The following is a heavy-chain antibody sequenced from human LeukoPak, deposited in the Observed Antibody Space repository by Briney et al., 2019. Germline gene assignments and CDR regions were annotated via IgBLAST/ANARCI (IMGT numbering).Heavy chain of an antibody. J-gene: IGHJ4*02. Sequence: PGRSLRLSCAASGFTFSSYGMHWVRQAPGKGLEWVAVIWYDGSNKYYADSVKGRFTISRDNSKNTLYLQMNSLRAEDTAVYSCARSPLWFGELLSTDYWGQGTLVTVSS. CDR3: ARSPLWFGELLSTDY. CDR1: GFTFSSYG. V-gene: IGHV3-33*01. CDR2: IWYDGSNK. D-gene: IGHD3-10*01.